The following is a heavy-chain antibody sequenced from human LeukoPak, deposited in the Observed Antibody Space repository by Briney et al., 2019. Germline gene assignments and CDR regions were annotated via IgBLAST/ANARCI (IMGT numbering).Heavy chain of an antibody. CDR3: ARDLIHGSGTYFNPLGY. CDR2: IYSSGST. J-gene: IGHJ4*02. V-gene: IGHV4-4*07. Sequence: KASETLSLTCTVSGGSINTQYWSWIRQPAGKGLEWIGRIYSSGSTNYNTSLMTRLTMSVDTSENQISLNLHSVTAADTAVYYCARDLIHGSGTYFNPLGYWGLGILVTVSS. CDR1: GGSINTQY. D-gene: IGHD3-10*01.